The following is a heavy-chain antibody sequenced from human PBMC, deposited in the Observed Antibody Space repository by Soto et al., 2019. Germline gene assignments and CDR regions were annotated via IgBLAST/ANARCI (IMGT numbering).Heavy chain of an antibody. CDR1: GGSISSGGYY. CDR2: IYYSGST. V-gene: IGHV4-31*03. J-gene: IGHJ5*02. D-gene: IGHD1-26*01. CDR3: ARGNSYYENWFDP. Sequence: SLTCTVSGGSISSGGYYWSWIRQHPGKGLEWIGYIYYSGSTYYNPSLKSRVTISVDTSKNQFSLKLSSVTAADTAVYYCARGNSYYENWFDPWGQGTLVTVSS.